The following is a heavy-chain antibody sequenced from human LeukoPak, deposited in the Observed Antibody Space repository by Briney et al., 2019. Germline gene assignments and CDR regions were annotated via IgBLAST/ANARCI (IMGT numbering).Heavy chain of an antibody. CDR3: ARGGHPNYFGSGPYEF. CDR1: DGSISSSSYY. Sequence: PAETLSLTCTVSDGSISSSSYYWGWIRQPPGKGLEWIGTIYYSGSTHYNPSLNNRVTISVDTPKNQFSLKLTSVTAADTAVYYCARGGHPNYFGSGPYEFWGQGTLAIVSS. V-gene: IGHV4-39*07. D-gene: IGHD3-10*01. J-gene: IGHJ4*02. CDR2: IYYSGST.